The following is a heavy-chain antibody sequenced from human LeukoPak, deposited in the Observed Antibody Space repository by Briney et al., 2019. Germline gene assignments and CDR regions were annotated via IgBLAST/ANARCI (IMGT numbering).Heavy chain of an antibody. CDR1: GGSISSGSYF. CDR3: ARGGYYDSSGSRDAFDI. D-gene: IGHD3-22*01. J-gene: IGHJ3*02. V-gene: IGHV4-61*02. CDR2: IYTRGST. Sequence: SETLSLTCTVSGGSISSGSYFWNWIRQPAGKGLEWIGRIYTRGSTDYNPSLKSRVTISLDTSKNQFSLKLSSVTAADTAVYYCARGGYYDSSGSRDAFDIWGQGTMVTVSS.